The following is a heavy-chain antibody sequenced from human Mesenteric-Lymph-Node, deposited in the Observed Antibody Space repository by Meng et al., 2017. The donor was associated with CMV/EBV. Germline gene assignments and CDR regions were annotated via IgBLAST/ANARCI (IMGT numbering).Heavy chain of an antibody. Sequence: GESLKISCGVSGFTLRDYWMHWVRQGPGKGLEWVSRISSDGTDTTYADSVRGRFTISRDNAKNTLYLQIHSLRAEDSAMYYCVREKGILNYFLGMDVWGRGTRVTVSS. J-gene: IGHJ6*01. CDR2: ISSDGTDT. CDR1: GFTLRDYW. CDR3: VREKGILNYFLGMDV. V-gene: IGHV3-74*01. D-gene: IGHD3-10*01.